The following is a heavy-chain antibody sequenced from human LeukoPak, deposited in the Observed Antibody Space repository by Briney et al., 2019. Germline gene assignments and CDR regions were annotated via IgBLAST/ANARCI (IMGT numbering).Heavy chain of an antibody. CDR3: ARGLSPRNLRYLDTSNWFDP. V-gene: IGHV4-34*01. CDR2: FNHSGST. Sequence: SETLSLTCAVYGGSFSGYYWSWIRQPPGKGLEWIGEFNHSGSTNYNPSLKSRVTISVDTSKNQFSLKLSSVTAADTAVYYCARGLSPRNLRYLDTSNWFDPWGQGTLVTVSS. J-gene: IGHJ5*02. D-gene: IGHD3-9*01. CDR1: GGSFSGYY.